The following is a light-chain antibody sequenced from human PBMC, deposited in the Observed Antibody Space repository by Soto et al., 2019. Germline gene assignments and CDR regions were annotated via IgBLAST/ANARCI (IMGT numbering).Light chain of an antibody. Sequence: EIVMTQSPATLSVSPGERATLSCRASQRISSNLAWYQQEPGQAPRLLIYGASSRATGIPARFSGSGSGTEFTHTISSLQSEDFAVFYCQQYDTWPRTFGQGTRVEIK. V-gene: IGKV3-15*01. CDR1: QRISSN. J-gene: IGKJ1*01. CDR3: QQYDTWPRT. CDR2: GAS.